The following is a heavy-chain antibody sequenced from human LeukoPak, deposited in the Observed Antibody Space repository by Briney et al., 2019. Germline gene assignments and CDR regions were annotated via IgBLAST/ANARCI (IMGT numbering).Heavy chain of an antibody. J-gene: IGHJ4*02. Sequence: PGGSLRLSCAASGSTFSSYAMSWVRQAPGKGLEWVSVISGGVGSTSYADSVKGRFTISRDNSKNTLFLQLNSLRAEDTAVYYCAKDRADVVPTMVLDYWGQGTLVTVSS. CDR1: GSTFSSYA. V-gene: IGHV3-23*01. CDR2: ISGGVGST. D-gene: IGHD5-12*01. CDR3: AKDRADVVPTMVLDY.